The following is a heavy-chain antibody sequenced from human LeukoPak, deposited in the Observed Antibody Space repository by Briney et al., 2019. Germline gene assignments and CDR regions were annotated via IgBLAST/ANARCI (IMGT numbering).Heavy chain of an antibody. V-gene: IGHV3-23*01. J-gene: IGHJ5*02. CDR2: ISGSGGST. CDR1: GFAFSSYA. D-gene: IGHD3-3*01. CDR3: AKLGLYYDFWSGYQAT. Sequence: GSLRLSCAASGFAFSSYAMSWVRQAPGKGLEWVSAISGSGGSTYYADSVKGRFTISRDNSKNTLYLQMNSLRAEDTAVYYCAKLGLYYDFWSGYQATWGQGTLVTVSS.